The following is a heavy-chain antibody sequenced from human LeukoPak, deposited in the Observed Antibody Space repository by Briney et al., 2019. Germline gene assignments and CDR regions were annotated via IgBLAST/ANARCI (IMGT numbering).Heavy chain of an antibody. V-gene: IGHV4-59*08. Sequence: SETLFLTCSVSGGSISNYFWTWIRQPPGKGLEWIGYIYSSGSTYYNPSLKSRVTISVDTSKNRFSLKLSTVTAADTAVYYCARRPTGDPKFDYWGQGTLVTVSS. CDR1: GGSISNYF. CDR2: IYSSGST. D-gene: IGHD7-27*01. CDR3: ARRPTGDPKFDY. J-gene: IGHJ4*02.